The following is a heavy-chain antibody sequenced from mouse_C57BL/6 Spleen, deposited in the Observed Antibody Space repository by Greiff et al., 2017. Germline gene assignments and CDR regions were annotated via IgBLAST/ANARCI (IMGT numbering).Heavy chain of an antibody. V-gene: IGHV1-15*01. CDR3: TSTPTGVATDY. J-gene: IGHJ2*01. Sequence: VQLQQSGAELVRPGASVTLSCKASGYTFTDYEMHWVKQTPVHGLEWIGAIDPETGGTAYNQKFKGKAILTADKSSSTAYLELRSLTSEDSAVYYCTSTPTGVATDYWGQGTTLTVSS. CDR2: IDPETGGT. D-gene: IGHD1-1*01. CDR1: GYTFTDYE.